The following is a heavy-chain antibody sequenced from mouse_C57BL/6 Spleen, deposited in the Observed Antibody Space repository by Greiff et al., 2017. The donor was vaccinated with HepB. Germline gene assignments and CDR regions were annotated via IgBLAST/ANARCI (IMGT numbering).Heavy chain of an antibody. J-gene: IGHJ4*01. V-gene: IGHV1-80*01. CDR1: GYAFSSYW. Sequence: VQLQQSGAELVKPGASVKISCKASGYAFSSYWMNWVKQRPGKGLEWIGQIYPGDGDTNYNGKFKGKATLTADKSSSTAYMQLSSLTSEDSAVYFCARVTTVPYAMDYWGQGTSVTVSS. CDR3: ARVTTVPYAMDY. CDR2: IYPGDGDT. D-gene: IGHD1-1*01.